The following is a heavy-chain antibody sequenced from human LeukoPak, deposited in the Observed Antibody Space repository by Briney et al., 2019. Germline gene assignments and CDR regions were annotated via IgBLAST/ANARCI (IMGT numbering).Heavy chain of an antibody. Sequence: GGSLRLSCAASGFTFSSYWMHWVRQAPGKGLVWGSHINSDGSSTNYADSVKGRFTISRGNAKNTLYLQMNSLRAEDTAVYYCARDLGYSSGSGYWGQGTLVTVSS. D-gene: IGHD6-19*01. V-gene: IGHV3-74*01. CDR2: INSDGSST. CDR1: GFTFSSYW. CDR3: ARDLGYSSGSGY. J-gene: IGHJ4*02.